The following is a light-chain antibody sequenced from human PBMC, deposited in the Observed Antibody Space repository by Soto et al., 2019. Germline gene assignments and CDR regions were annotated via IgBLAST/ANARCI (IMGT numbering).Light chain of an antibody. CDR2: GAS. CDR3: QQYGGSSGT. V-gene: IGKV3-20*01. J-gene: IGKJ1*01. CDR1: QSVGSNY. Sequence: EIVLTQSPGTLSLSPGERATLSCRASQSVGSNYLAWYQQKPGQAPRLLISGASSRATGIPDRFSGSGSGTDFTRTITRLEPEDSAVYYCQQYGGSSGTFGQGTKVELK.